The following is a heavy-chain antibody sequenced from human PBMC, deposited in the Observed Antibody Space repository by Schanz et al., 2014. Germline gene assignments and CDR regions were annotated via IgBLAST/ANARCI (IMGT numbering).Heavy chain of an antibody. D-gene: IGHD6-13*01. CDR1: RYTFNTYG. CDR2: ISAYNGNT. CDR3: ARDGVDAAAGGNY. Sequence: QGQLVQSGPEVKEPGASVKVSCEASRYTFNTYGLNWVRQAPGQGLEWMGWISAYNGNTNYAQKLQGRVTMTRDTSTSTVYMELSSLRSEDTAVYYCARDGVDAAAGGNYWGQGTLVTVSS. V-gene: IGHV1-18*01. J-gene: IGHJ4*02.